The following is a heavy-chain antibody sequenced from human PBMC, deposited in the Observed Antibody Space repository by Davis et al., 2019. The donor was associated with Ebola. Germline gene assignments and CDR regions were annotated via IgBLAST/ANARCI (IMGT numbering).Heavy chain of an antibody. CDR1: GFTVSSNY. J-gene: IGHJ4*02. Sequence: GESLKISYAASGFTVSSNYMSWVRQAPGKGLEWVSVIYSGGSTYYADSVKGRFTISRDNSNNTLYLQMNSLRAEDTAVYYCARALSSGWYRGFDYWGQGTLVTVSS. D-gene: IGHD6-19*01. CDR3: ARALSSGWYRGFDY. V-gene: IGHV3-66*01. CDR2: IYSGGST.